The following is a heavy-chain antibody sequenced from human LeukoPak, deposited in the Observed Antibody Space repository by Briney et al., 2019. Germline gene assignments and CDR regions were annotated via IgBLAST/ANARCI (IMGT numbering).Heavy chain of an antibody. J-gene: IGHJ4*02. V-gene: IGHV3-23*01. D-gene: IGHD2-15*01. Sequence: GGSLRLSCVASGFTFSSYAMGWVRQAPGKRPEWVSSLTDSGGTTYHVDSVKGRFVLSRDNSKNTVYMQMSSLRAEDTATYYCAKDYCRDGNCPFPFLDSWGQGTQVTVSS. CDR3: AKDYCRDGNCPFPFLDS. CDR2: LTDSGGTT. CDR1: GFTFSSYA.